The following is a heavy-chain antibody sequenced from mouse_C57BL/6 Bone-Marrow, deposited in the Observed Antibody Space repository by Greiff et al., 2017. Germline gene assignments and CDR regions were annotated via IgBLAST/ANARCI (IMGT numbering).Heavy chain of an antibody. CDR2: ISSGSSTI. V-gene: IGHV5-17*01. Sequence: EVQLQQSGGGLVKPGGSLKLSCAASGFTFSDYGMHWVRQAPEKGLEWVAYISSGSSTIYYADTVKGRFTISRDNAKNTLFLQMTSLRSEDTAMYYCARSGPPMDYWGQGSSVTVSS. D-gene: IGHD3-1*01. CDR3: ARSGPPMDY. CDR1: GFTFSDYG. J-gene: IGHJ4*01.